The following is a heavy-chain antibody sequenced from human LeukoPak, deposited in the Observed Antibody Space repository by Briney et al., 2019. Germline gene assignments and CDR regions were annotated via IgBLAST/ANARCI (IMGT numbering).Heavy chain of an antibody. CDR3: AEAGPDAFDI. D-gene: IGHD6-13*01. CDR1: GGTFSSYA. V-gene: IGHV1-69*13. CDR2: IIPIFGTA. Sequence: WPSVNVSCTASGGTFSSYAIRSVRQAPGQGLERMGGIIPIFGTATYAQTFQGRVTITADESTSTAYMELSSLRSEDTAVYYCAEAGPDAFDIWGQGTMVTVSS. J-gene: IGHJ3*02.